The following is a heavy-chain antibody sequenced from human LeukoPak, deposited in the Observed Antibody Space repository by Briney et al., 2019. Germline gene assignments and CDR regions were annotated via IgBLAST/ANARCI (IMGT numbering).Heavy chain of an antibody. CDR1: GGSFSDYY. V-gene: IGHV4-34*01. J-gene: IGHJ5*02. CDR3: ARAPPKYCSSTSCSFDP. D-gene: IGHD2-2*01. Sequence: SETLSLTCAVYGGSFSDYYWSWIRQPPGKGLEWIGEINHSGSTNYNPSLKSRVTISVDTSKNQFSLKLSSVTAADTAVYYCARAPPKYCSSTSCSFDPWGQGTLVTVSS. CDR2: INHSGST.